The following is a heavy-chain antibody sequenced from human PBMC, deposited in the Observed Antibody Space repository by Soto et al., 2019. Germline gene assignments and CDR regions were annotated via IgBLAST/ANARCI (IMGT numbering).Heavy chain of an antibody. J-gene: IGHJ3*01. D-gene: IGHD1-1*01. CDR2: LYDVDGS. CDR3: ATWHEREHAYDV. V-gene: IGHV3-53*01. CDR1: GLTVSGKKY. Sequence: DVQLVESGGGLMQPGESLRLSCAASGLTVSGKKYVAWVRQAPGKGLGWVSGLYDVDGSFYADSVKGRFTTSSDSSKTTVYLQMNGLRPDDTAVYYCATWHEREHAYDVWGQGTTVTVSS.